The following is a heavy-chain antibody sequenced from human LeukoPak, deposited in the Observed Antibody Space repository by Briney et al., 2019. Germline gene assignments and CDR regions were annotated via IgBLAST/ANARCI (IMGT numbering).Heavy chain of an antibody. D-gene: IGHD1-26*01. CDR2: IYYTEST. CDR3: ARGRYSGSYFDY. Sequence: SETLSLTCTVSGGSISSYYWNWIRLPPGKGLEWIGYIYYTESTNYNPSLKSRVIVSVDTSKNQFSLKLSSVTAADTAVYYCARGRYSGSYFDYWGQGTLVTVSS. V-gene: IGHV4-59*01. J-gene: IGHJ4*02. CDR1: GGSISSYY.